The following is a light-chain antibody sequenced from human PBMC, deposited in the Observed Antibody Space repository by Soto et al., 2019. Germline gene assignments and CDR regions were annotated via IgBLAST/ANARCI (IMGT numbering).Light chain of an antibody. CDR2: AAS. CDR3: QKLDSMPIT. V-gene: IGKV1-17*01. Sequence: GGRVNITCRASQGIRNDLGWYQQKPGKAPKLLIYAASSLQSGVPSRFSGSGSGTDFVLTISSLQPEDSATYYCQKLDSMPITCGKGQRRAIK. J-gene: IGKJ5*01. CDR1: QGIRND.